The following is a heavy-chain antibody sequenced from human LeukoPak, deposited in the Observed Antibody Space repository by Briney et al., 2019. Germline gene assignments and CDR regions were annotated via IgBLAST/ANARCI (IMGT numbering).Heavy chain of an antibody. J-gene: IGHJ6*02. D-gene: IGHD3-16*01. CDR1: GFTFSSYG. Sequence: GGSLRLSCAASGFTFSSYGMHWVRQAPGKGLEWVAVIWYDGSNKYYADSVKGRFTISRDNSKNTLYLQMNSLRAEDTAVYYCARGLGSPRYYYYGMDVWGQGTTVTVSS. CDR2: IWYDGSNK. CDR3: ARGLGSPRYYYYGMDV. V-gene: IGHV3-33*01.